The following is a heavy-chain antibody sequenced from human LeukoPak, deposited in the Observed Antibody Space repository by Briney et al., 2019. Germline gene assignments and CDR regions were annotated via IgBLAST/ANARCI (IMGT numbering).Heavy chain of an antibody. CDR2: IYASGNI. V-gene: IGHV4-4*07. J-gene: IGHJ4*02. Sequence: PSETLSLTCKVHGGSITKYGWSWIRQSPGRGLEWIGSIYASGNIKYNPSLKSRITISEDMSRNHFSLKLSAVTAADTATYYCARTTFYEILTGYSLFDYWGQGTQVAVSS. D-gene: IGHD3-9*01. CDR1: GGSITKYG. CDR3: ARTTFYEILTGYSLFDY.